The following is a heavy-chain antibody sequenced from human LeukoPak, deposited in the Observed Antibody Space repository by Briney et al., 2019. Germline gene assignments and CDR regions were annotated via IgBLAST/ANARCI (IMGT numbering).Heavy chain of an antibody. Sequence: SETLSLTCTVSGGSISSYYWSWIRQPPGKGLEWIGYFHHSGNTNYSPSLSSRITMSVDTSKSQFSLRLNSVTAADTAIYYCARRAAALDSWGQGTLVTVSS. CDR2: FHHSGNT. CDR1: GGSISSYY. CDR3: ARRAAALDS. V-gene: IGHV4-59*12. D-gene: IGHD6-13*01. J-gene: IGHJ4*02.